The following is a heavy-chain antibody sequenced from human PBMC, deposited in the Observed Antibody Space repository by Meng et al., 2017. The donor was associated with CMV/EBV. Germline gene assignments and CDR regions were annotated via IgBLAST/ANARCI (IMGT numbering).Heavy chain of an antibody. Sequence: SETLSLTCTVSGGPVSGGSYYWSWIRQPPGKGLEWIGYIYYSGNTNYNPCLKSRVTISVDTSKNQFSLKLSSVTAADAAVYYCAGGYRKGEFDPWGQGTLVTVSS. V-gene: IGHV4-61*01. J-gene: IGHJ5*02. CDR3: AGGYRKGEFDP. CDR1: GGPVSGGSYY. D-gene: IGHD1-1*01. CDR2: IYYSGNT.